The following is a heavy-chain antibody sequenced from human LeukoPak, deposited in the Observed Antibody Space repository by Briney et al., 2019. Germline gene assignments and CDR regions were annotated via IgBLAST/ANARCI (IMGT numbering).Heavy chain of an antibody. V-gene: IGHV4-59*08. CDR3: ARHDPWD. CDR1: GGSISSYY. D-gene: IGHD1-26*01. CDR2: IYHSGST. J-gene: IGHJ4*02. Sequence: SETLSLTCTVSGGSISSYYWSWIRQPPGKGLEWIGYIYHSGSTDYNPSLKSRVTISVDTSKSQFSLKLTSVTAADTAVYYCARHDPWDWGQGTLVTVSS.